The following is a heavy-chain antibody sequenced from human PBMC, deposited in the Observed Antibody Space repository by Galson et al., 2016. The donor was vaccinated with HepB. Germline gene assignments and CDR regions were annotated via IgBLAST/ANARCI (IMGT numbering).Heavy chain of an antibody. D-gene: IGHD2-21*02. CDR2: INPRDYTA. Sequence: SVKVSCKASGYTFSNYWMHWVRQAPGQGLEWMGVINPRDYTAVYAQKFRGRVTMTRDTSTSTDYMEVSSLRSEDTAVYYCARDNSVTDAWWFDPWGQGTRVTVSS. J-gene: IGHJ5*02. CDR3: ARDNSVTDAWWFDP. CDR1: GYTFSNYW. V-gene: IGHV1-46*01.